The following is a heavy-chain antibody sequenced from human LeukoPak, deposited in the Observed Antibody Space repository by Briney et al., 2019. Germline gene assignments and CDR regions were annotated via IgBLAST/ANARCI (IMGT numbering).Heavy chain of an antibody. CDR2: ISYDGSNK. V-gene: IGHV3-30*18. CDR1: GFTFSSYG. Sequence: GRSLRLSCAASGFTFSSYGMHWVRQAPGKGLEWVAVISYDGSNKYYADSVKGRFTISRDNSKNTLYLQMNSLRAEDTAVYYCAKSDSSGWLSYYSYGMDVWGQGTTVTVSS. J-gene: IGHJ6*02. CDR3: AKSDSSGWLSYYSYGMDV. D-gene: IGHD6-19*01.